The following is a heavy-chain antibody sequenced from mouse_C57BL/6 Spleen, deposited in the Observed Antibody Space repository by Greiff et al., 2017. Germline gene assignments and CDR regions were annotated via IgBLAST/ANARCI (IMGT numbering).Heavy chain of an antibody. CDR3: TEGGTFAY. CDR2: IRLKSDNYAT. J-gene: IGHJ3*01. V-gene: IGHV6-3*01. CDR1: GFTFSNYW. D-gene: IGHD2-14*01. Sequence: EVQLVESGGGLVQPGGSMKLSCVASGFTFSNYWMNWVRQSPEKGLEWVAQIRLKSDNYATHYAESVKGRFTISRDDSKSSVYLQMNNLRAEDTGIYYCTEGGTFAYWGQGTLVTVSA.